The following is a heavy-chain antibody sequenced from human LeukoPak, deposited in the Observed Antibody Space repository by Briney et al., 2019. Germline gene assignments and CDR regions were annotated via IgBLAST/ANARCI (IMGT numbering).Heavy chain of an antibody. Sequence: ASVKVSCKASGGTFSSYAISWVRQAPGQGLEWMGGIIPIFGTANYAQKFQGRVTMTTDTSTSTAYMELRSLRSDDTAVYYCARGEASRHIVVVSAAGAFDIWGQGTKVTVSS. CDR2: IIPIFGTA. V-gene: IGHV1-69*05. J-gene: IGHJ3*02. D-gene: IGHD2-2*01. CDR1: GGTFSSYA. CDR3: ARGEASRHIVVVSAAGAFDI.